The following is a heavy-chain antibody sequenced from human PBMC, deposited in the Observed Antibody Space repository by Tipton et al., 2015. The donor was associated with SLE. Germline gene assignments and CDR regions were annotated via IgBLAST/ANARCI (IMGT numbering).Heavy chain of an antibody. V-gene: IGHV4-59*11. D-gene: IGHD2-15*01. Sequence: TLSLTCTVSGGSISSHYWSWIRQAPGKGLEWIGYISNSETTNYNPSLKSRVTISVDTSKNQFSLKLRSVTAADTAVYYCAGAWRGYCSGGTCYVLDYWGQGTLVTVSS. CDR3: AGAWRGYCSGGTCYVLDY. CDR2: ISNSETT. CDR1: GGSISSHY. J-gene: IGHJ4*02.